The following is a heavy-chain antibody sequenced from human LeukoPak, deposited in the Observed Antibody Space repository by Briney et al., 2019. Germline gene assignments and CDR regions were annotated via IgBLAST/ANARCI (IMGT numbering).Heavy chain of an antibody. D-gene: IGHD6-13*01. V-gene: IGHV1-8*01. CDR1: GYTFTSYD. CDR3: ARGIGDSLVNWFDP. Sequence: ASVKVSCKASGYTFTSYDINWVRQAIGQGLEWMGWMNPNSGNTGYAQKFQGRVTMTRNTSISTAYMELSSLRSEDTAVYYCARGIGDSLVNWFDPWGQGTLVTVSS. J-gene: IGHJ5*02. CDR2: MNPNSGNT.